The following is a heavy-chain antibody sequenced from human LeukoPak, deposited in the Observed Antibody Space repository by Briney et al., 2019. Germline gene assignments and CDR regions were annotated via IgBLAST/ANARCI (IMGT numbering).Heavy chain of an antibody. Sequence: PSETLSLTCTVSGGSISSSSYYWGWIRQPPGKGLEWIGYIYYSGSTYYNPSLKSRVTISADTSKNQFSLKLSSVTAADTAVYYCARVGGYCTGGSCYRYFDYWGQGTLVTVSS. CDR3: ARVGGYCTGGSCYRYFDY. CDR2: IYYSGST. J-gene: IGHJ4*02. V-gene: IGHV4-30-4*08. CDR1: GGSISSSSYY. D-gene: IGHD2-15*01.